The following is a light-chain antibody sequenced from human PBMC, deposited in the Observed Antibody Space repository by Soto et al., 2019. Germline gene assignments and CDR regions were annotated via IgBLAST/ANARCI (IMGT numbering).Light chain of an antibody. Sequence: QSALTQPASVSGSPGQSITISCTGTSSDVGSYNLVSWYQQHPGKAPKLMIYEVSKRPSGVSNRFSGSKSGNTASLTISGLQAEDEADYYSCSYAGSSTPYVFGTGTKLTVL. CDR3: CSYAGSSTPYV. CDR2: EVS. V-gene: IGLV2-23*02. J-gene: IGLJ1*01. CDR1: SSDVGSYNL.